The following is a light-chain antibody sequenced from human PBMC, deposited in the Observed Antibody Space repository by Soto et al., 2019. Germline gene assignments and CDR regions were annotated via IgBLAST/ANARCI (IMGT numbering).Light chain of an antibody. CDR2: EVS. J-gene: IGLJ3*02. CDR1: SSDVGGYNY. Sequence: QSVLTQPASMSGSPGQSITISCTGTSSDVGGYNYVSWYQRHPGKAPKLMIYEVSNRPSGVSNRFSGSKSGTSASLAISGLRSEYEADYYCAAWDDSLSGWVFGGGTKLTVL. CDR3: AAWDDSLSGWV. V-gene: IGLV2-14*01.